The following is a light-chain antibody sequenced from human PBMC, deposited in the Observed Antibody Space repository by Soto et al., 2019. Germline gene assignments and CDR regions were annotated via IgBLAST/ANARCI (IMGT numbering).Light chain of an antibody. CDR2: DAS. CDR3: QQFSSDPLT. V-gene: IGKV3-20*01. CDR1: QTVRNNY. Sequence: EIVMTQSPGTLSLSPGERATLSCRARQTVRNNYLAWYQQKPGQAPRLLIYDASSRATGIPDRFSGGGSGTDFTLTISRLEPEDFAVYYCQQFSSDPLTFGGGTKVEIK. J-gene: IGKJ4*01.